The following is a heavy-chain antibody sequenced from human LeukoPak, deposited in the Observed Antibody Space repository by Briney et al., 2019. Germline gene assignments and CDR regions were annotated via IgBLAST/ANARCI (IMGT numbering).Heavy chain of an antibody. CDR3: ARGPPPYCSSTSCPRYNWFDP. V-gene: IGHV4-39*01. CDR2: IYYSGST. Sequence: SETLSLTCTVSGRSISSSSSYWGWIRQPPGKGLEWIGSIYYSGSTYYNPSLKSRATISVDTSKNQFSLTLSSVTAADTAVDYCARGPPPYCSSTSCPRYNWFDPWGQGTLVTVSS. CDR1: GRSISSSSSY. J-gene: IGHJ5*02. D-gene: IGHD2-2*01.